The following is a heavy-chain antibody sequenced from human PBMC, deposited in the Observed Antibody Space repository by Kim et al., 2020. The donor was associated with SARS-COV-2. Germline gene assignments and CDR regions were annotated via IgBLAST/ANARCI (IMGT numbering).Heavy chain of an antibody. CDR2: IYHSGVT. Sequence: SETLSLTCNVSGYSISSGYFWGWIRQPPGKGLEWIGSIYHSGVTFFNASLKSRITISVDTSKNQFSLKVRSVTAADTAVYYCARDRGVRGAFDYWGQGSLVTVSS. J-gene: IGHJ4*02. CDR1: GYSISSGYF. V-gene: IGHV4-38-2*02. D-gene: IGHD3-10*01. CDR3: ARDRGVRGAFDY.